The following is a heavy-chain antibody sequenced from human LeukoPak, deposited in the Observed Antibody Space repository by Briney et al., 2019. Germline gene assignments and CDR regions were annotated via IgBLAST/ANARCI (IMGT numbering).Heavy chain of an antibody. CDR2: IKEDGSQK. CDR3: ARLPLTARRHFDY. V-gene: IGHV3-7*05. Sequence: GGSLILSCAASGFTFSTYWMSWVRQAPGKGLEWVANIKEDGSQKYYVDSVKGRFTISRDNAKNSQYLQMNSLRAEDTAVYYCARLPLTARRHFDYWGQGTLVTVSS. CDR1: GFTFSTYW. D-gene: IGHD5-18*01. J-gene: IGHJ4*02.